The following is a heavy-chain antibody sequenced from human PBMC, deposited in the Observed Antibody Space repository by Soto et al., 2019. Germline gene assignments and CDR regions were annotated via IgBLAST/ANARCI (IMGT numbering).Heavy chain of an antibody. Sequence: QVQLVQSGAEVKKPGASVKVSCKASGYTFTSYEINWVRQATGQGPEWMGWMNPNSGDTGYAQKFQGRVTMTRNTSIITAYMELSSLRSEDTAVYYCARGELLWSGELLRGGQGTLVTVSS. J-gene: IGHJ4*02. CDR2: MNPNSGDT. V-gene: IGHV1-8*01. D-gene: IGHD3-10*01. CDR1: GYTFTSYE. CDR3: ARGELLWSGELLR.